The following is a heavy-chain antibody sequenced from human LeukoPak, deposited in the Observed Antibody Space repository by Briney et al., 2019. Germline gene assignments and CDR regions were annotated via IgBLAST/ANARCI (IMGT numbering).Heavy chain of an antibody. CDR1: GFTFSSYS. V-gene: IGHV3-48*04. D-gene: IGHD3-16*02. CDR2: ISSSSSTK. Sequence: GALRLSCAASGFTFSSYSMNWVRQAPGKGLEWVSYISSSSSTKYYADSVKGRFTISRDNAKNPLYLQMNSLRAEDTAVYYCARGAYDYVWGSYRYRDYYYYGMDVWGQGTTVTVSS. CDR3: ARGAYDYVWGSYRYRDYYYYGMDV. J-gene: IGHJ6*02.